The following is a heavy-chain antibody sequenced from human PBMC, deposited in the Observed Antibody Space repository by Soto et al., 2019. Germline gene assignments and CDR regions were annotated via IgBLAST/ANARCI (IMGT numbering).Heavy chain of an antibody. CDR1: GGSISSYY. V-gene: IGHV4-59*01. Sequence: SETLSLTCTVSGGSISSYYWSWIRQPPGKGLEWIGYIYYSGSTNYNPSLKSRVTVSVDTSKNQFSLKLSSVTAADTAVYYCARDRGGSYPFDYWGQGTLVTVSS. J-gene: IGHJ4*02. CDR3: ARDRGGSYPFDY. CDR2: IYYSGST. D-gene: IGHD1-26*01.